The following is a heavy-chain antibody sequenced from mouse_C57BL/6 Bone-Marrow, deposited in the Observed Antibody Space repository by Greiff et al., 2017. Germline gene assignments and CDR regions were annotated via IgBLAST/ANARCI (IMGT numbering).Heavy chain of an antibody. D-gene: IGHD1-1*02. V-gene: IGHV1-76*01. J-gene: IGHJ2*01. Sequence: VQLQQSGAELVRPGASVKLSCKASGYTFTDYYINWVKQRPGQGLEWIARMYPGSGNTYYNEKFKGKSTLTAEKSSSTAYMQLSSLTSEYSAVYFCARSVGLDYWGQGTTLTVSS. CDR1: GYTFTDYY. CDR2: MYPGSGNT. CDR3: ARSVGLDY.